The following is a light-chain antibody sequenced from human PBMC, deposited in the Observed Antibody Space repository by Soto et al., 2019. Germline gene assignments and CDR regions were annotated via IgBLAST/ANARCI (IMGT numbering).Light chain of an antibody. CDR1: QSVRST. CDR3: QQYKSYST. J-gene: IGKJ1*01. Sequence: EIEMTQSPSTLSASVGDRATLSCRAGQSVRSTLAWYQHKPGDAPRLLIYDASTLESGVPSRFSGSGSGTEFTLTINNLQPDDLATYFCQQYKSYSTFGRGTKVDIK. CDR2: DAS. V-gene: IGKV1-5*01.